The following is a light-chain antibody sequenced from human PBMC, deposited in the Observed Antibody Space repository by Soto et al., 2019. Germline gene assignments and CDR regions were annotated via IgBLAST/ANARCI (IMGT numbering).Light chain of an antibody. V-gene: IGLV2-8*01. CDR3: SSYAGSDNGDV. Sequence: QSALTQPPSASGSPGQSVTISCTGTSSDVGGYNFVSWYQQHPGKAPKLIIFEVSKRPSGVPDRFSGSKSGNTASLTVSGLQAEDGADYYCSSYAGSDNGDVFGTGTKLTVL. J-gene: IGLJ1*01. CDR2: EVS. CDR1: SSDVGGYNF.